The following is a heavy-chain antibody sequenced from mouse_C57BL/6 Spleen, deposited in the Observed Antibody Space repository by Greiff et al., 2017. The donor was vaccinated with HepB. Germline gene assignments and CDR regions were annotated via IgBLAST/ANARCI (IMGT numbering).Heavy chain of an antibody. V-gene: IGHV1-53*01. CDR1: GYTFTSYW. D-gene: IGHD2-14*01. J-gene: IGHJ4*01. Sequence: VKLQQPGTELVKPGASVKLSCKASGYTFTSYWMHWVKQRPGQGLEWIGNINPSNGGTNYNEKFKSKATLTVDKSSSTAYMQLSSLTSEDSAVYYCARQDRDYYAMDYWGQGTSVTVSS. CDR2: INPSNGGT. CDR3: ARQDRDYYAMDY.